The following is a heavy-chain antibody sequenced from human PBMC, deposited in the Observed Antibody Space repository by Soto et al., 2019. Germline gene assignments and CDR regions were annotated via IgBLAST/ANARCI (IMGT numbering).Heavy chain of an antibody. J-gene: IGHJ5*01. CDR3: EREPAVLRGLINWFDS. CDR2: TYYRSKWYN. D-gene: IGHD3-10*01. Sequence: SQTLSLTCGISGDSVSSNTAVWNWIRQSPSRGLEWLGRTYYRSKWYNDYAVSVQSRITINPDTSKNQFSLQLTSVTPEDTAVYYCEREPAVLRGLINWFDSWGQGTLVTVSS. CDR1: GDSVSSNTAV. V-gene: IGHV6-1*01.